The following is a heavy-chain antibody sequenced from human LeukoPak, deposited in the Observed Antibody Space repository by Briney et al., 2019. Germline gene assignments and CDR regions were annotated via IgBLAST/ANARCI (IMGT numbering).Heavy chain of an antibody. CDR3: VKSPHASSSYFDY. Sequence: GGSLRLSCAASGFTFSDYYMSWIRQPPGKGLEWVSYISSDSLYTDYADSVKGRFTISRDNSKNTLYLQMSSLRGEDTAVYYCVKSPHASSSYFDYWGQGTLVTVSS. D-gene: IGHD6-13*01. CDR1: GFTFSDYY. CDR2: ISSDSLYT. J-gene: IGHJ4*02. V-gene: IGHV3-11*03.